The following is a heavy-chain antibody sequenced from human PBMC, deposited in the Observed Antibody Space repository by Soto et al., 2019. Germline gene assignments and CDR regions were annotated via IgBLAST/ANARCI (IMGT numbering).Heavy chain of an antibody. CDR1: GFTVSSNY. CDR2: IYSGGST. CDR3: AGPGAAANY. Sequence: GGSLRLSCAVSGFTVSSNYMSWVRQAPGKGLEWVSVIYSGGSTYYADSVKGRITISRDNSKNTVYLQMNSLRAEDTAIYYCAGPGAAANYWGQGTLVTVSS. D-gene: IGHD6-13*01. J-gene: IGHJ4*02. V-gene: IGHV3-66*04.